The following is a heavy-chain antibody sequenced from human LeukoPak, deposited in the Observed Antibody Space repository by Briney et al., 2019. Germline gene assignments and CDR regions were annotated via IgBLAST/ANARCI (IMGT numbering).Heavy chain of an antibody. Sequence: SETLSLTCTVSGGSISSSSYYWGWIRQPPGKGLEWIGGIYYSGSTYYNPSLKSRVTISVDTSKNQFSLKLSSVTAADTAVYYCARSVSKLWFGELSFFWGQGTMVTVSS. CDR3: ARSVSKLWFGELSFF. CDR2: IYYSGST. J-gene: IGHJ3*01. CDR1: GGSISSSSYY. D-gene: IGHD3-10*01. V-gene: IGHV4-39*07.